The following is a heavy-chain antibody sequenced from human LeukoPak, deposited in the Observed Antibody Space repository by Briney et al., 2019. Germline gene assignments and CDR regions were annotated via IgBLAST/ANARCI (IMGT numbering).Heavy chain of an antibody. CDR3: ARLRGGPHIGSYGYYVDY. J-gene: IGHJ4*02. Sequence: ASVKVSCKASGYTFTGYYMHWVRQAPGRGLEWMGWINPNSGDTNYAQKFQGTVTMIRDTSISTSYMELSRLRSDDTAMYYCARLRGGPHIGSYGYYVDYWGQGTLVTVSS. V-gene: IGHV1-2*02. CDR1: GYTFTGYY. D-gene: IGHD5-18*01. CDR2: INPNSGDT.